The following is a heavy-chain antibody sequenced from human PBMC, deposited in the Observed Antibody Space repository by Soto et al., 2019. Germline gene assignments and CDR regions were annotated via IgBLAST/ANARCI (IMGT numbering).Heavy chain of an antibody. J-gene: IGHJ4*02. CDR3: LKDAPNGSIDD. CDR1: GFRLEQYD. Sequence: VQGAASGGGLVQPGRSLRLSCAVSGFRLEQYDMHWVRQAPGKGLECVSTVSPTGDTVAYADSVEGRFTVSRDNAKNSLYLQMNSLKGDDTAFYYCLKDAPNGSIDDWGQGTLVTVSS. CDR2: VSPTGDTV. V-gene: IGHV3-9*01. D-gene: IGHD3-10*01.